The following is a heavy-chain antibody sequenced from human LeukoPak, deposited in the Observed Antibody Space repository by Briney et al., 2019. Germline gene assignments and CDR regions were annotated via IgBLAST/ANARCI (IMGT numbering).Heavy chain of an antibody. V-gene: IGHV4-4*07. J-gene: IGHJ6*02. Sequence: SETLSLTCTVSGDSTSSYYWNWLRQPAGKGLEWIGRFYNSGNIKYNPSLKSRVTMSVDTSQKQFSLKLSSVTAADTAVYYCARDNPVDYYNNYGMDVWGQGITVIVSS. CDR2: FYNSGNI. CDR1: GDSTSSYY. D-gene: IGHD1-14*01. CDR3: ARDNPVDYYNNYGMDV.